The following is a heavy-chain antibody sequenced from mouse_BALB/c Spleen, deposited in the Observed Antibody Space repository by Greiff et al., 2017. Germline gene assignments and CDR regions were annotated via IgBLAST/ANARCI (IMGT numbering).Heavy chain of an antibody. J-gene: IGHJ4*01. V-gene: IGHV14-1*02. D-gene: IGHD2-3*01. CDR3: ARGGYYGRDAMDY. CDR2: IDPENGNT. CDR1: GFNIKDYY. Sequence: EVKLKQSGAELVRPGALVKLSCKASGFNIKDYYMHWVKQRPEQGLEWIGWIDPENGNTIYDPKFQGKASITADTSSNTAYLQLSSLTSEDTAVYYCARGGYYGRDAMDYWGQGTSVTVSS.